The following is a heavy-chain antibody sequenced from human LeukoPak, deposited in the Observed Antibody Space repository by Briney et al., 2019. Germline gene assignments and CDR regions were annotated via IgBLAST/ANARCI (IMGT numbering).Heavy chain of an antibody. Sequence: ASVKVSCKVPGYTLTELSMHWVRQAPGKGLEWMGGFDPEDGETIYAQRFQGRVTMTEDTSTDTAYMELSSLRSEDTAVYYCATENIGSYYAFDTWGQGTMVTVSS. D-gene: IGHD1-26*01. CDR2: FDPEDGET. CDR3: ATENIGSYYAFDT. CDR1: GYTLTELS. J-gene: IGHJ3*02. V-gene: IGHV1-24*01.